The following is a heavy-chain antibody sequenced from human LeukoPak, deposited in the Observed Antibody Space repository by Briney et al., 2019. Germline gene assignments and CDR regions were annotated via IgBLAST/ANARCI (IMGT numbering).Heavy chain of an antibody. CDR1: GGSISSGDYY. CDR3: ARDYYDSSGSAFDI. V-gene: IGHV4-30-4*01. CDR2: IYYSGST. Sequence: PSETLSLTCTVSGGSISSGDYYWSWVRQPPGKGLEWIGYIYYSGSTYYNPSLKSRVTISVDTSKNQLSLKLSSVTAADTAVYYCARDYYDSSGSAFDIWGQGTMVTVSS. D-gene: IGHD3-22*01. J-gene: IGHJ3*02.